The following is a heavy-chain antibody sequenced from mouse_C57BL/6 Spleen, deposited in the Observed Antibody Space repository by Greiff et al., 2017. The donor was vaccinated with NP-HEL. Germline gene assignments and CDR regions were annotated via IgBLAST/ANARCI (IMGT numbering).Heavy chain of an antibody. CDR1: GYTFTSYW. Sequence: QVQLKQSGAELAKPGASVKLSCKASGYTFTSYWMHWVKQRPGQGLDWIGYINPSSGYTKSNQKFKDKATLTADKSSSTAYMQLSSLTYEDSAVYYCAREGITYAMDYWGQGTSVTVSS. CDR3: AREGITYAMDY. V-gene: IGHV1-7*01. J-gene: IGHJ4*01. CDR2: INPSSGYT. D-gene: IGHD2-4*01.